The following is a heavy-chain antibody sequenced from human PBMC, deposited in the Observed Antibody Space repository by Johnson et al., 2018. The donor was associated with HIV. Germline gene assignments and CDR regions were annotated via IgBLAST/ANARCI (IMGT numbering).Heavy chain of an antibody. J-gene: IGHJ3*02. V-gene: IGHV3-15*01. CDR1: GFTFSNAW. D-gene: IGHD3-22*01. CDR3: RSWGSSGYYAPFYHDAFDI. Sequence: LVESGGGLVKPGGSLRLSCAASGFTFSNAWMSWVRQAPGKGLEWVGRIKSKTDGGTTDYAAPVKGRFTISRDDSKNTLYLQMNSLKTEDTAVYYCRSWGSSGYYAPFYHDAFDIWGQGTMVTVSS. CDR2: IKSKTDGGTT.